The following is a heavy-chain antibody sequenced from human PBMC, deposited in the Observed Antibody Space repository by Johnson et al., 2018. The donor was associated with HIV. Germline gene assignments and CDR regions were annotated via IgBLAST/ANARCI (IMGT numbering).Heavy chain of an antibody. V-gene: IGHV3-30*03. Sequence: QVQLVESGGGLVQPGGSLRISCAASGFTFSSYGMAWVRQAPGKGLEWVTAISFAGTNKYYADSVKGRFTISRDNSKDTLYLQMDGLRPEDTALYYCARVGRPWLPRDAFDIWGQGTMVTVSS. D-gene: IGHD6-19*01. CDR1: GFTFSSYG. J-gene: IGHJ3*02. CDR3: ARVGRPWLPRDAFDI. CDR2: ISFAGTNK.